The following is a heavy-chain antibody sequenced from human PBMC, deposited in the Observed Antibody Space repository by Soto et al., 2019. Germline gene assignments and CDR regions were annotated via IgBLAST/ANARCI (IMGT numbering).Heavy chain of an antibody. CDR3: ARDSLKYCSGGSCYSDDAFDI. Sequence: EVQLVESGGGLVQPGGSLRLSCAASGFTFSSYWMSWVRQAPGKRLEWVANIKQDGSEKYYVDSVKGRFTISRDNAKNSLYLQMNSLRAEDTAVYYCARDSLKYCSGGSCYSDDAFDIWGQGTMVTVSS. CDR1: GFTFSSYW. V-gene: IGHV3-7*01. CDR2: IKQDGSEK. D-gene: IGHD2-15*01. J-gene: IGHJ3*02.